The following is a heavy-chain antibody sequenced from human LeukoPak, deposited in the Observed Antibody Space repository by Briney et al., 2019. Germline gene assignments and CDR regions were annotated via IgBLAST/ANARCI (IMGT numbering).Heavy chain of an antibody. Sequence: SETLSLTCTVSGGSISSGGYYWSWIRQHPGKGLEWIGYIYYSGSTYYNPYLKSRVTISVDTSKNQFSLKLSSVTAADTAVYYCARSSTTTHSSSWYFGFDYWGQGTLVTVSS. V-gene: IGHV4-31*03. CDR3: ARSSTTTHSSSWYFGFDY. CDR1: GGSISSGGYY. D-gene: IGHD6-13*01. J-gene: IGHJ4*02. CDR2: IYYSGST.